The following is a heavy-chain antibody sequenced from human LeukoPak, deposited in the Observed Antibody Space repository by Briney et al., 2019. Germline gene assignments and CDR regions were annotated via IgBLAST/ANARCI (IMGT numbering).Heavy chain of an antibody. CDR1: GYTXTSYG. CDR3: ARVHYDILTGYSYFDY. V-gene: IGHV1-18*01. J-gene: IGHJ4*02. D-gene: IGHD3-9*01. CDR2: ISAYNDNT. Sequence: ASVKVSCKASGYTXTSYGISWVRQGPGQGLEWMGWISAYNDNTNYAQKLQGRVTMTTDTSTSTAYMELRSLRSDDTAVYYCARVHYDILTGYSYFDYWGQGTLVTVSS.